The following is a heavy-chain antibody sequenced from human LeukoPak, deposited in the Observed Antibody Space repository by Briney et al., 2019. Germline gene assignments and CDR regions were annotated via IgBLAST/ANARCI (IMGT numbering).Heavy chain of an antibody. CDR1: GESLSGGY. Sequence: SETLSLTCAVYGESLSGGYWSWIRQPPGKGLEWIGEINHSGSTNYNPSLKSRVTISVDTSKNQFSLKLSSVTAADTAVYYCPRKRMVRGPFDPWGQGTLVTVSS. CDR3: PRKRMVRGPFDP. V-gene: IGHV4-34*01. CDR2: INHSGST. J-gene: IGHJ5*02. D-gene: IGHD3-10*01.